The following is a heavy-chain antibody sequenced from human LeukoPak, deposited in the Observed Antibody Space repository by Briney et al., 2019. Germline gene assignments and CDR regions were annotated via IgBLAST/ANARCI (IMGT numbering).Heavy chain of an antibody. CDR1: GFTFSSYG. CDR3: AKDYSGHYSYFDY. J-gene: IGHJ4*02. D-gene: IGHD3-22*01. V-gene: IGHV3-30*18. Sequence: GGSLRLSCVASGFTFSSYGMHWVRQAPGKGLEWVVVISYDGSNKYYADSVKGRFTISRDNSKNTLYLQMNSLRAEDTAVYYCAKDYSGHYSYFDYWGQGTLVTVSS. CDR2: ISYDGSNK.